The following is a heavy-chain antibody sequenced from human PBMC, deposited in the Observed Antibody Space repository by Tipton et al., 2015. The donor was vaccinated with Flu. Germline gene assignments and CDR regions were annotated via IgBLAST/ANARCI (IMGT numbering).Heavy chain of an antibody. V-gene: IGHV4-59*12. Sequence: TLSLTCTVSGGSISSYYWSWLRQPPGKGLEWIGYIYYSGSTNYNPSLKSRVTISVDTSKNQFSLKLTSVTAADTGLYYCARDRIVNGFWTGYERYGMDVWGQGTTVTVSS. CDR2: IYYSGST. J-gene: IGHJ6*02. CDR3: ARDRIVNGFWTGYERYGMDV. CDR1: GGSISSYY. D-gene: IGHD3/OR15-3a*01.